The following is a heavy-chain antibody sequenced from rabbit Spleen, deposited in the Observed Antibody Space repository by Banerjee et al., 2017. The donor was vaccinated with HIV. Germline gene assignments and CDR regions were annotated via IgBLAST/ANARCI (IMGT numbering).Heavy chain of an antibody. CDR3: ARDNVGGDGYNFSL. Sequence: QEQLEESGGDLVKPEGSLTLTCTASGFSFSGNYYMCWVRQGPGKGLEWVACIDGASGGDAHYASWAKGRFTISKPSSTTLTLQMTSLTAADTATYFCARDNVGGDGYNFSLWGPGTLVTVS. D-gene: IGHD6-1*01. J-gene: IGHJ4*01. CDR1: GFSFSGNYY. CDR2: IDGASGGDA. V-gene: IGHV1S45*01.